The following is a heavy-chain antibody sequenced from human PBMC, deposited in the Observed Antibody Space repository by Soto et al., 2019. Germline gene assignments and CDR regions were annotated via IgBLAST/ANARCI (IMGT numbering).Heavy chain of an antibody. J-gene: IGHJ3*02. CDR2: ISYDGSNK. Sequence: GGSLRLSCAASGFTFSSYGMHWVRQAPGKGLEWVAVISYDGSNKYYADSVKGRFTISRDNSKNTLYLQMNSLRAEDTAVYYCAKASTTVTTTNAFDIWGQGTMVTVSS. V-gene: IGHV3-30*18. CDR3: AKASTTVTTTNAFDI. D-gene: IGHD4-17*01. CDR1: GFTFSSYG.